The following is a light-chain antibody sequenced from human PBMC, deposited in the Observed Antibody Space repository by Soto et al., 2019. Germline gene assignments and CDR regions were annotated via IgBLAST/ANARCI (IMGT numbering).Light chain of an antibody. CDR3: QQYGTSPPT. Sequence: EIVLTQSPGTLSLSPGERATLSCRASQSVSRNSLAWYQQKPGQAPRLLIYGASSRATDIPDRFSGSGSGTDFTLNVSRLEPEDFAVYFCQQYGTSPPTFGPGTKVDIK. CDR1: QSVSRNS. CDR2: GAS. J-gene: IGKJ3*01. V-gene: IGKV3-20*01.